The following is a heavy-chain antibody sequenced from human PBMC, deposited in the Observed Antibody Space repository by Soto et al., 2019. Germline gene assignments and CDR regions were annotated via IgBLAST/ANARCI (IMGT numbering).Heavy chain of an antibody. CDR2: IYYSGST. V-gene: IGHV4-59*01. CDR3: ARGSKDWFDP. Sequence: QVQLQESGPGLVKPSETLSLTCTVSGGSISEYYWSWIRQSPGKGLEWIGYIYYSGSTKYNPSLKSRVTISVETSKNQFSLRLSSVTAADTAVYYCARGSKDWFDPWGQGTLVTVSS. J-gene: IGHJ5*02. CDR1: GGSISEYY. D-gene: IGHD2-2*01.